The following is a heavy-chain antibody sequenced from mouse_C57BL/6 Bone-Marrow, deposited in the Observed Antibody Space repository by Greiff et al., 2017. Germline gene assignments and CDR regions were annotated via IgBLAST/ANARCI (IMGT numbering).Heavy chain of an antibody. CDR3: AREDYYSNYFDY. D-gene: IGHD2-5*01. V-gene: IGHV1-42*01. CDR2: INPSTGGT. J-gene: IGHJ2*01. CDR1: GYSFTGYY. Sequence: VQLQQSGPELVKPGASVKISCKASGYSFTGYYMNWVKQSPEKSLEWIGEINPSTGGTTYNQKFKAKATLTVDNSSSTAYMQLKSLTSEDSAVYYCAREDYYSNYFDYWGQGTTLTVSS.